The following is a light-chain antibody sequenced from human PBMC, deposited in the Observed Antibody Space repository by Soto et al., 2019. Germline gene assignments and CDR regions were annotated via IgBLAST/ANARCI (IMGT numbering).Light chain of an antibody. J-gene: IGKJ1*01. V-gene: IGKV1-39*01. CDR2: AAS. CDR3: QQSYSTPRT. Sequence: DIRMNQSPSALSASVLDRVTITCRASQSISSWLAWYQQKPGKAPKLLIYAASSLQSGVPSRLSGSGSGTDFTLTISSLQPEDFATYYRQQSYSTPRTFGQGTKVDIK. CDR1: QSISSW.